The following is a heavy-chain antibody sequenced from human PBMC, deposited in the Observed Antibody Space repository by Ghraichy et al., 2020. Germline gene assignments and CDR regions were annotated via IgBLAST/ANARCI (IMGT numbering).Heavy chain of an antibody. Sequence: GGSLRLSCAGSGFIFNTSPMHWVRQRPGMGLEWISFISFNSSTIYYSDSVKGRFTISRDNSDQKLFLRMNNLRPEDTALYFWAAGSIDFLGQGTLVTVTS. CDR2: ISFNSSTI. CDR3: AAGSIDF. D-gene: IGHD3-10*01. CDR1: GFIFNTSP. V-gene: IGHV3-30-3*01. J-gene: IGHJ4*02.